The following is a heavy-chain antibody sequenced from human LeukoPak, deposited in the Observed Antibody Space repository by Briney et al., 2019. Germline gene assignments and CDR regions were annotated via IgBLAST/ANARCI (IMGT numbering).Heavy chain of an antibody. CDR3: ARGDNGYNYYFDY. Sequence: SETLSLTCAVSGGSISSNWWSWVRQPPGKGLEWIGEIEDRGNTNYNPSLKSRVTISVDTSKNQFSLKLSSVTAADTAVYYCARGDNGYNYYFDYWGQGTLVTVSS. CDR1: GGSISSNW. J-gene: IGHJ4*02. V-gene: IGHV4-4*02. D-gene: IGHD5-24*01. CDR2: IEDRGNT.